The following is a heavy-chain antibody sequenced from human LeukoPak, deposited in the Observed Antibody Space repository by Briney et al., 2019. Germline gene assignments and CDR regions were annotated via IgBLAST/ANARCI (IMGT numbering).Heavy chain of an antibody. J-gene: IGHJ5*02. Sequence: GGSLRLSCAASGFTFSSHAMHWVRQAPGKGLEWVAVVSSDGNKKFYADSVTGRFIISRDNPKNTVDLQMNSLRPEDTAVYYRARRGVVGASRWSWFDPWGQGTLVTVSS. CDR3: ARRGVVGASRWSWFDP. CDR2: VSSDGNKK. V-gene: IGHV3-30-3*01. CDR1: GFTFSSHA. D-gene: IGHD1-26*01.